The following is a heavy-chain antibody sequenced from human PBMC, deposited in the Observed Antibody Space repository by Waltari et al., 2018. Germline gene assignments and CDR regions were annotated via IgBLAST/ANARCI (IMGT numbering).Heavy chain of an antibody. D-gene: IGHD5-12*01. Sequence: VQLQQWGAGLLKPSETLSLTCAVYGGSFSGYYWSWIRQPPGKGLEWVSAISGSGGSTYYADSVKGRFTISRDNSNNTLYLQMSSLRAEDTAVYYCAKLGGVGLIVATTLGFDYWGQGTLVTVSS. CDR2: ISGSGGST. V-gene: IGHV3-23*01. CDR1: GGSFSGYY. CDR3: AKLGGVGLIVATTLGFDY. J-gene: IGHJ4*02.